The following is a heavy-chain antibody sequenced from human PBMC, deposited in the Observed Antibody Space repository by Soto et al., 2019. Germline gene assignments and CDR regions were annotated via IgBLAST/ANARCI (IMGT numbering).Heavy chain of an antibody. CDR1: GFTFSSYG. CDR3: AREKLEQHNHGNYYYMDV. J-gene: IGHJ6*03. D-gene: IGHD6-13*01. Sequence: GGSLRLSCAASGFTFSSYGMHWVRQAPGKGLEWVAVIWYDGSNKYYADSVKGRFTISRDNSKNTLYLQMNSLRAEDTAVYYCAREKLEQHNHGNYYYMDVWGKGTTVTVSS. CDR2: IWYDGSNK. V-gene: IGHV3-33*01.